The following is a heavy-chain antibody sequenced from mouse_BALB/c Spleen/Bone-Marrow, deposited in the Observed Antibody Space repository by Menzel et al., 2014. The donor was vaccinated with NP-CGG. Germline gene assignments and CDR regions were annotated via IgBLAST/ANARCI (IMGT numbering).Heavy chain of an antibody. V-gene: IGHV1S81*02. Sequence: QVQLQQSGAELVKPGASVKLSCKASGYTFTSYYMYWVKQRPGQGLEWIGAINPSNGGTNFNEKFKSKATLTVDKSSSTAYMQLSSLTSEDSAVYYCTRGLRAWFAYWGQGTLVTVSA. CDR2: INPSNGGT. D-gene: IGHD3-1*01. CDR1: GYTFTSYY. J-gene: IGHJ3*01. CDR3: TRGLRAWFAY.